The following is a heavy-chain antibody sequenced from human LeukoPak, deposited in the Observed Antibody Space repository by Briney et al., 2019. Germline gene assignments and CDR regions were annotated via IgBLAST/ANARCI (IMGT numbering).Heavy chain of an antibody. V-gene: IGHV3-11*01. Sequence: GGSLRLSCAASGFSFKDYYFSWIRQAPGKGLDWVSFINVNGGAMYYADFVKGRFTISRDNAKSSLYLEMNSLRVEDTAGYYCARGPRILAAGGYYFDYWGQGSLVTVSS. J-gene: IGHJ4*02. D-gene: IGHD6-13*01. CDR2: INVNGGAM. CDR3: ARGPRILAAGGYYFDY. CDR1: GFSFKDYY.